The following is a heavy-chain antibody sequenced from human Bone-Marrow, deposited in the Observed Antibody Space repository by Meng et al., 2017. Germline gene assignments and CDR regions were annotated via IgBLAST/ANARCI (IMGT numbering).Heavy chain of an antibody. Sequence: GGSLRLSCAASGFTFSSYEMNWVRQAPGKGLEWVSNISSSGSTIYYEDSVKGRFTISRDNAKNSLYLQMNSLRAEDTAGYYCAREQIWCGELTMFWYFDYWGQGTLVTVSS. CDR2: ISSSGSTI. CDR1: GFTFSSYE. D-gene: IGHD3-10*01. CDR3: AREQIWCGELTMFWYFDY. J-gene: IGHJ4*02. V-gene: IGHV3-48*03.